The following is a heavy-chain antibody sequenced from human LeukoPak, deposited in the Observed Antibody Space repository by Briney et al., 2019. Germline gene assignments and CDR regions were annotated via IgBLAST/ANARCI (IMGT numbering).Heavy chain of an antibody. Sequence: GASVKVSCKAPGGTFSSYAISWVRQAPGQGLEWMGGIIPIFGTANYAQKFQGRVTITADESTSTAYMELSSLRSEDTAVYYCAGELHDFWSGYFDYWGQGTLVTVSS. V-gene: IGHV1-69*13. D-gene: IGHD3-3*01. CDR3: AGELHDFWSGYFDY. J-gene: IGHJ4*02. CDR2: IIPIFGTA. CDR1: GGTFSSYA.